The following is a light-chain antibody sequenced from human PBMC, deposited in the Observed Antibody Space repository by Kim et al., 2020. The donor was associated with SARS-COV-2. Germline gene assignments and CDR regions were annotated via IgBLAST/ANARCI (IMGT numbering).Light chain of an antibody. CDR2: DNN. CDR3: YPRDSNDNVV. Sequence: VAGPQPSRITCQGDSLRIYYATWYQQKPQQAPILVIYDNNNRPAVSPDRFAGSGSENAASLTITGTQADDEDDYYYYPRDSNDNVVFGGGTQLTVL. J-gene: IGLJ2*01. V-gene: IGLV3-19*01. CDR1: SLRIYY.